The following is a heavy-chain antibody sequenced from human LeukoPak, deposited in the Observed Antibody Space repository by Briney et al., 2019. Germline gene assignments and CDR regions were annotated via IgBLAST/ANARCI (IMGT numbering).Heavy chain of an antibody. J-gene: IGHJ3*02. CDR2: IYYSGST. Sequence: PSETLSLTCTVSGGSISSGGYYWSWIRQHPGKDLEWIGYIYYSGSTYYNPSLKSRVTISVDTSKNQFSLKLSSVTAADTAVYYCARDEAARPDGAFDIWGQGTMVTVSS. V-gene: IGHV4-31*03. CDR3: ARDEAARPDGAFDI. D-gene: IGHD6-6*01. CDR1: GGSISSGGYY.